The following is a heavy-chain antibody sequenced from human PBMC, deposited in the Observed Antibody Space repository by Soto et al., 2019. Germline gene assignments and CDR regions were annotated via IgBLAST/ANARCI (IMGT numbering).Heavy chain of an antibody. V-gene: IGHV3-15*01. CDR1: GFTFSDAW. Sequence: GVSLRLSCAASGFTFSDAWMTWVRQAPGKGLEWVGRIKSQGEGGTTEYAAPVKGRFTISRDDSENTLYLQMNSLKSEDTAVYYCATLRSYSDYWGPGTLVTVSS. CDR3: ATLRSYSDY. CDR2: IKSQGEGGTT. J-gene: IGHJ4*02.